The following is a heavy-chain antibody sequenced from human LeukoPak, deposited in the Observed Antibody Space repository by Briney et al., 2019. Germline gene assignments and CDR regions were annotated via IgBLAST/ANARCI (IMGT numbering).Heavy chain of an antibody. CDR3: AREPHNRNYDYYGMDV. V-gene: IGHV1-69*02. Sequence: ASVKVSCKASGGTFSSYTISWVRRAPGQGLEWMGRIIPILGIANYAQKFQGRVTITADKSTSTAYMELSSLRSEDTAVYYCAREPHNRNYDYYGMDVWGQGTTVTVSS. CDR2: IIPILGIA. J-gene: IGHJ6*02. D-gene: IGHD1-14*01. CDR1: GGTFSSYT.